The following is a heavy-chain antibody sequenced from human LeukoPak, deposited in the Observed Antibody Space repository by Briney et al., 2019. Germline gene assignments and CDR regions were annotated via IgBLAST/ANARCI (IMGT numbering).Heavy chain of an antibody. J-gene: IGHJ4*02. Sequence: GGSLRLSCAASGLTFSGFATYWVRQAPGKGLEWVAVTSYDGSNKNYADSVKGRFTISRDKSKNTLYLQMNSLRIEDTAVYYCARGSPPDYWGQGTLVTVSS. CDR1: GLTFSGFA. CDR3: ARGSPPDY. CDR2: TSYDGSNK. V-gene: IGHV3-30-3*01.